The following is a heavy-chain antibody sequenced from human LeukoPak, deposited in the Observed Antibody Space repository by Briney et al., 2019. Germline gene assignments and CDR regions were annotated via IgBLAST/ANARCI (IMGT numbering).Heavy chain of an antibody. V-gene: IGHV3-21*01. J-gene: IGHJ4*02. Sequence: GGSLRLSCATSGFTFSRFSFRWVRQAPGKGLEWVASIYVTGNYINYADSVRGRVTISRDNAKNSVYLQMNSLRADDTAVYYCAREFTTIGNFDFWGQGTLVTVSS. CDR3: AREFTTIGNFDF. D-gene: IGHD1-14*01. CDR1: GFTFSRFS. CDR2: IYVTGNYI.